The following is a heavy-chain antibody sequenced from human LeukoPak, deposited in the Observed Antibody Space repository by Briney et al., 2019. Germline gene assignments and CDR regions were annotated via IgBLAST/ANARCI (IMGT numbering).Heavy chain of an antibody. D-gene: IGHD6-13*01. Sequence: GGSVSLSCAASGFTFSRYAMSWARHAPGEGLAWLSHNNRGGVLTKYADLVKGRFTISRDNARNTVYLQMSSLRVEDTAIYFCGREVRRIAEAGISAFDLGGQGTLVTVSP. CDR1: GFTFSRYA. V-gene: IGHV3-23*01. CDR2: NNRGGVLT. CDR3: GREVRRIAEAGISAFDL. J-gene: IGHJ3*01.